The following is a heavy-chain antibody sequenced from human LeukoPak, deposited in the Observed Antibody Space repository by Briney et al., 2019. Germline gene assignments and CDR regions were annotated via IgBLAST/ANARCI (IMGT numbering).Heavy chain of an antibody. D-gene: IGHD3-10*01. CDR3: ASWNYYGSGTVNY. J-gene: IGHJ4*02. CDR1: GFTFSSYW. V-gene: IGHV3-7*01. Sequence: PGGSLRLSCAASGFTFSSYWMGWVRQAPGKGLEWVANIKQDGSEKYYVDSVKGRFTISRDNAKNSQYLQMNSLRAEDTAVYYCASWNYYGSGTVNYWGQGTLVTVSS. CDR2: IKQDGSEK.